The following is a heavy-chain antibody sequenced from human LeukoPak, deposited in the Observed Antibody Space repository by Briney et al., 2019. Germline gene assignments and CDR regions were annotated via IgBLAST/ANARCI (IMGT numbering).Heavy chain of an antibody. CDR3: GRPTKFWLIRGDGVDV. V-gene: IGHV3-23*01. J-gene: IGHJ6*02. CDR2: IVAGGVAT. CDR1: GFTFTTYA. Sequence: GGSLRLSCAASGFTFTTYAMTWVRHAPGKGLEWVSSIVAGGVATFYSDSVKGRFTISRDNSMNTLYLQMNSLRADDTAVYYCGRPTKFWLIRGDGVDVWGQGTTVTVSS. D-gene: IGHD3-10*01.